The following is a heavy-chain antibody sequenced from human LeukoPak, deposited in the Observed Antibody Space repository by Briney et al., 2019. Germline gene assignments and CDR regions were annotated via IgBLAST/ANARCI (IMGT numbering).Heavy chain of an antibody. V-gene: IGHV3-30*18. CDR2: ISYDGSNK. Sequence: PGRSLRLSCAASGFTFSSYGMHWVRQAPGKGLEWVAVISYDGSNKYYADSVKGRFTISRDNAKNTLYLQMNSLRAEDTAVYYCAKXRGGPEGVGMDVWGQGTTVTVSS. CDR1: GFTFSSYG. CDR3: AKXRGGPEGVGMDV. J-gene: IGHJ6*02. D-gene: IGHD3-10*01.